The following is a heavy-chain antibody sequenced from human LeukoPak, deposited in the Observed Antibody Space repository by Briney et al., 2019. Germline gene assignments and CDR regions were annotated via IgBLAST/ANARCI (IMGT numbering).Heavy chain of an antibody. CDR1: GDSISSSSYS. Sequence: SETLSLTCTISGDSISSSSYSWGWIRQPPGKGLEWIGDIYYRGSTYYSPSLKSRVSISIDTSNNQFSLTLNSVTAADTALYFCARRRYYDSTGYLDWGQGTLVTVSS. J-gene: IGHJ1*01. CDR2: IYYRGST. CDR3: ARRRYYDSTGYLD. D-gene: IGHD3-22*01. V-gene: IGHV4-39*01.